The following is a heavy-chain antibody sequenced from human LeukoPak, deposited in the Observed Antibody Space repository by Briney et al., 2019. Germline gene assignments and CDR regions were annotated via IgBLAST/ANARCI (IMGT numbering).Heavy chain of an antibody. CDR1: GFTFSNYS. CDR3: ARNSYYYDSRYDY. Sequence: GGSLRLSCVVSGFTFSNYSMNWVRQAPGKGLEWVSYISSSRTSKYYADSVKGRFTISRDSAKNSLYLQMNSLRAEDTAVYYCARNSYYYDSRYDYWGQGTLVTVSS. CDR2: ISSSRTSK. D-gene: IGHD3-22*01. J-gene: IGHJ4*02. V-gene: IGHV3-48*01.